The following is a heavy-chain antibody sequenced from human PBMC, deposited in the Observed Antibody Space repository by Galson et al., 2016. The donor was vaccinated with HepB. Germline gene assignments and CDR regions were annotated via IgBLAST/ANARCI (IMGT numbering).Heavy chain of an antibody. D-gene: IGHD3-3*01. V-gene: IGHV1-18*01. CDR3: ARDPGFAYYDF. CDR1: GYSFTDHG. Sequence: QSGAEVKKPGASVKVSCKASGYSFTDHGISWARQAPGQGLEWVGWISTSNGNRRYADKLQGRVTLTTDTATSTAYMELGSLRSDDTAVYYCARDPGFAYYDFWGQGTLVTVSS. CDR2: ISTSNGNR. J-gene: IGHJ4*02.